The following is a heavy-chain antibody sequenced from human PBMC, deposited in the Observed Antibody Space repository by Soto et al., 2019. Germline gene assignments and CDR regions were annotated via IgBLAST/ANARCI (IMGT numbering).Heavy chain of an antibody. J-gene: IGHJ6*02. Sequence: ASVKVSCKASGYTFTGYYMHWVRQAPGQGLEWMGWINPNSGGTNYAQKFQGWVTMTRDTSISPAYMELSRLRSDDTAVYYCARGDRESDYSSGGGGMDVWGQGTTVTVSS. CDR2: INPNSGGT. CDR3: ARGDRESDYSSGGGGMDV. CDR1: GYTFTGYY. D-gene: IGHD4-17*01. V-gene: IGHV1-2*04.